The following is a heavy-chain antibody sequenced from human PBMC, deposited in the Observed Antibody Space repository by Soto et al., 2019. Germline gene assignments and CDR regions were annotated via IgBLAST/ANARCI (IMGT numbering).Heavy chain of an antibody. V-gene: IGHV1-69*06. CDR2: TIAVFNTA. CDR3: ARGVYGSGNYYTGPSAFDI. CDR1: GGTLSDHG. Sequence: QVQLEQSGAEVQKPGSSVKISCKASGGTLSDHGVSWLRQAPGQGLEWVGGTIAVFNTAKYAPKFQGRGTISADKSTNIAYREWGSVRSDDTTFYYCARGVYGSGNYYTGPSAFDIWGQGTLVIVSS. J-gene: IGHJ3*02. D-gene: IGHD3-10*01.